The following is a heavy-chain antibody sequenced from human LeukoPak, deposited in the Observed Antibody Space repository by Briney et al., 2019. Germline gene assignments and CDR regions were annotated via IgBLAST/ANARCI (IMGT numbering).Heavy chain of an antibody. Sequence: PPETLSLTCEVYGGSFSGYYSSRIRHPPEKGLGWIGEFNDSGSTNYNPSLKSRVTISVDTSKNQFSLKLSSVTAADTAVYYCASVRKGYCSSTSCYAKGYYYYYMDVWGKGTTVTISS. CDR3: ASVRKGYCSSTSCYAKGYYYYYMDV. CDR1: GGSFSGYY. CDR2: FNDSGST. J-gene: IGHJ6*03. D-gene: IGHD2-2*01. V-gene: IGHV4-34*01.